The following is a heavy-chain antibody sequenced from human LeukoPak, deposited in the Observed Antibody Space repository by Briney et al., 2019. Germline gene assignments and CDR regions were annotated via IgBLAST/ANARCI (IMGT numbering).Heavy chain of an antibody. CDR3: ARDDGDYEHSLDY. CDR1: GGSISSYY. J-gene: IGHJ4*02. V-gene: IGHV4-59*01. D-gene: IGHD4-17*01. CDR2: IYYSGST. Sequence: PSETLSLTCTVSGGSISSYYWSWIRQPPGKGLEWIGYIYYSGSTNYNPSLKSRVTISVDTSKNQFPLKLSSVTAADTAVYYCARDDGDYEHSLDYWGQGTLVTVSS.